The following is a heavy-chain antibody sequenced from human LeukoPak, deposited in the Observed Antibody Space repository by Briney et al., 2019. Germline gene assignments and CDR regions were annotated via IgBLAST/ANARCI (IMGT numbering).Heavy chain of an antibody. D-gene: IGHD2/OR15-2a*01. CDR1: RYPFTSYA. CDR2: INAGYGNT. J-gene: IGHJ4*02. V-gene: IGHV1-3*01. Sequence: ASVKVSCKASRYPFTSYAMHWVRQAPGQNLEWLGWINAGYGNTRTSQKFQDRVIITRDSPASTVYMELSSLRPEDTAVYYCARDRGNYFLPYWGQGTLVTVSS. CDR3: ARDRGNYFLPY.